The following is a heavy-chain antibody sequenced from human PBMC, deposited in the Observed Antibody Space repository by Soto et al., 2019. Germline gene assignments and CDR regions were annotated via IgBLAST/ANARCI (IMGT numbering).Heavy chain of an antibody. Sequence: HGESLKISCKGSGYSFTSYWISWVRQMPGKGLEWMGRIDPSDSYTNYSPSFQGHVTISADKSISTAYLQWSSLKASDTAMYYCARLSEEQLVYDYYYGMDVWGQGTTVTVSS. CDR3: ARLSEEQLVYDYYYGMDV. J-gene: IGHJ6*02. CDR2: IDPSDSYT. V-gene: IGHV5-10-1*01. D-gene: IGHD6-6*01. CDR1: GYSFTSYW.